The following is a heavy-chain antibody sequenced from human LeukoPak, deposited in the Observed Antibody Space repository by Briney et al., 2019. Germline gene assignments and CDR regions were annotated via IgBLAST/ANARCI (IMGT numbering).Heavy chain of an antibody. D-gene: IGHD6-6*01. CDR2: ITSSSSTR. J-gene: IGHJ6*02. V-gene: IGHV3-48*01. CDR1: GFAFSTYS. CDR3: ARVKSSSHGMDV. Sequence: GGSLRLSCAASGFAFSTYSMKWVRQAPGKGLEWVSYITSSSSTRDYADSVKGRFTISRDSAKNSLYLQMNSLRAEDTAVYYCARVKSSSHGMDVWGQGTTLTVSS.